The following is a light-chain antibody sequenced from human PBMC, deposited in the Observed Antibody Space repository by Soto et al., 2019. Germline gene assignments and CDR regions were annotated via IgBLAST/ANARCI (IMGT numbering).Light chain of an antibody. J-gene: IGLJ1*01. Sequence: QSVLTQSASVSGSPGQSITISCTGTSXDVGSHNLVSWYQQFPGKAPKLIIFEASKRPSGVSNRFSGSKSGSTASLTISGLQAEDEADYYCCSNAAGSTYVFGSGTKVTVL. V-gene: IGLV2-23*01. CDR2: EAS. CDR1: SXDVGSHNL. CDR3: CSNAAGSTYV.